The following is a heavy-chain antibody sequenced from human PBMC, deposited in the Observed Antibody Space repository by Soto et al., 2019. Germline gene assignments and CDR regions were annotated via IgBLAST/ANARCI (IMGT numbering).Heavy chain of an antibody. CDR1: GYTFTSYD. J-gene: IGHJ6*02. Sequence: QVQLVQSGAEVKKPGASVKVSCKASGYTFTSYDINWVRQATGQGLEWMGWMNPNSGNTGYAQRFQGRVTMTRNTSISTAYMELSSMRSEDTAVYYCARERTGTTSMDVWGQGTTVTVSS. CDR3: ARERTGTTSMDV. D-gene: IGHD1-1*01. V-gene: IGHV1-8*01. CDR2: MNPNSGNT.